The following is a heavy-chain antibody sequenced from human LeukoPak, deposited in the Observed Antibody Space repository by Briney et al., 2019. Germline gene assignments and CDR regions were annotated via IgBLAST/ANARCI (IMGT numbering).Heavy chain of an antibody. CDR2: INYSGST. V-gene: IGHV4-59*08. CDR3: ARQDFWSGYLDY. D-gene: IGHD3-3*01. CDR1: GGPFSGYY. Sequence: PSETLSLTCAVYGGPFSGYYWSWIRQPPGKGLEWIGYINYSGSTNYNPSLKSRVTISVDTSKNQFSLKLSSVTAADTAVYYCARQDFWSGYLDYWGQGTLVTVSS. J-gene: IGHJ4*02.